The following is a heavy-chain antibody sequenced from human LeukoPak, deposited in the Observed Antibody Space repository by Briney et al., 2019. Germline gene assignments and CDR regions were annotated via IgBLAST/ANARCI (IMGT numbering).Heavy chain of an antibody. Sequence: PGGSLRLSCAASGFTFSSYSMNWVRQAPGKGLEWVSSISSSSYIYYADSVKGRFTISRDNAKNSLYLQMNSLRAEDTAVYYCARDDYDFWSGYRWDIWGQGTMVTVSS. CDR3: ARDDYDFWSGYRWDI. D-gene: IGHD3-3*01. V-gene: IGHV3-21*01. J-gene: IGHJ3*02. CDR1: GFTFSSYS. CDR2: ISSSSYI.